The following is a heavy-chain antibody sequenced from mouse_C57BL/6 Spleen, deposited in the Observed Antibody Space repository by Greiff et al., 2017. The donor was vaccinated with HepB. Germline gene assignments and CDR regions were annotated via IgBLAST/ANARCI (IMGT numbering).Heavy chain of an antibody. CDR1: GFTFSDYY. V-gene: IGHV5-16*01. CDR2: INYDGSST. CDR3: ARDRRLLGFDY. J-gene: IGHJ2*01. D-gene: IGHD1-2*01. Sequence: DVKLVESEGGLVQPGSSMKLSCTASGFTFSDYYMAWVRQVPEKGLEWVANINYDGSSTYYLDSLKSRFIISRDNAKNILYLQMSSLKSEDTATYYCARDRRLLGFDYWGQGTTLTVSS.